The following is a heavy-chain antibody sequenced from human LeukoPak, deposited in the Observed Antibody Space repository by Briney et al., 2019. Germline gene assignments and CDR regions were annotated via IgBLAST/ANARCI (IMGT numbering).Heavy chain of an antibody. CDR2: IIPIFGTA. CDR3: ARGSEGQLPPWETPLYSFDY. J-gene: IGHJ4*02. D-gene: IGHD6-6*01. Sequence: GSSVKVSCKASGGTFSSYAISWVRQAPGQGLEWMGGIIPIFGTANYAQKFQGRVTITTDESTSTAYMELSSLRSEDTAVYYCARGSEGQLPPWETPLYSFDYWGQGTLVTVSS. V-gene: IGHV1-69*05. CDR1: GGTFSSYA.